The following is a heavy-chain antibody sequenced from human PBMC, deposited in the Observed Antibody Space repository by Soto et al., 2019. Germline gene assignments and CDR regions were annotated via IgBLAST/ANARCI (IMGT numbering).Heavy chain of an antibody. CDR3: ARGRYGDY. D-gene: IGHD1-1*01. Sequence: QVHLVQSGAEVKESGASVKVSCKGSGYDFTTYGITWVRQAPGQGLEWMAWISAHNGNTDYAQKLQGRVTVTRDTSTSTACMELRSLRSDDTAVYYCARGRYGDYWGQGALVTVSS. CDR2: ISAHNGNT. J-gene: IGHJ4*02. CDR1: GYDFTTYG. V-gene: IGHV1-18*01.